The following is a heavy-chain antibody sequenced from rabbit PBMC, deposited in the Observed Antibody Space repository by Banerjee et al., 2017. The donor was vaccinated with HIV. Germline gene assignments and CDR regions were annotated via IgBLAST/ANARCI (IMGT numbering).Heavy chain of an antibody. J-gene: IGHJ4*01. D-gene: IGHD1-1*01. CDR3: ARDDSGYLMYNL. CDR2: IYVGSSGST. V-gene: IGHV1S45*01. CDR1: GFSFSSSYY. Sequence: QEQLEESGGGLVKPEGSLTLTCKASGFSFSSSYYMCWVRQAPGKGLEWIACIYVGSSGSTYYASWAKGRFTISKTSSTTVTLQMTSLTAADTATYFCARDDSGYLMYNLWGPGTLVTVS.